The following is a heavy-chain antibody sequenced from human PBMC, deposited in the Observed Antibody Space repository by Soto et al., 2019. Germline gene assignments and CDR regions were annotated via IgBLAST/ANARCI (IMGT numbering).Heavy chain of an antibody. V-gene: IGHV1-69*06. CDR1: GGTFSSYA. CDR3: ARDPSRYNWNYGNWFDP. D-gene: IGHD1-7*01. Sequence: SVKVSCKASGGTFSSYAISWVRQALGQGLEWMGGIIPIFVTANYAQKFQGRVTITADKSTSTAYMELSSLRSEDTAVYYCARDPSRYNWNYGNWFDPWGQGTLVTVSS. CDR2: IIPIFVTA. J-gene: IGHJ5*02.